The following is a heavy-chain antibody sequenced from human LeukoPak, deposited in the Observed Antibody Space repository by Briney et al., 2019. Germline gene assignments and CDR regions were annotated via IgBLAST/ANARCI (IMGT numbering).Heavy chain of an antibody. Sequence: PGGSLRLSCAASGFTFSSYAMHWVRQAPGKGLEGVAVISYDGSNKYYADSVKGRFTISRDNSKNTLYLQMNSLRAEDTAVYYCARDGSGGSCCHFDYWGQGALVTVSS. J-gene: IGHJ4*02. CDR1: GFTFSSYA. V-gene: IGHV3-30-3*01. CDR3: ARDGSGGSCCHFDY. D-gene: IGHD2-15*01. CDR2: ISYDGSNK.